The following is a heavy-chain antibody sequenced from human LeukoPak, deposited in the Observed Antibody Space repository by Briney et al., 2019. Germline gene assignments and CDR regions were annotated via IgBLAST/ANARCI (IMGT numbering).Heavy chain of an antibody. J-gene: IGHJ3*02. CDR1: GYTFTSYG. CDR3: ARHEGGSSSWYDAFDI. V-gene: IGHV1-18*01. CDR2: ISAYNGNT. Sequence: GASVKVSCKASGYTFTSYGISWVRQAPGQGLEWMGWISAYNGNTNYAQKLQGRVTMTTDTSTSTAYMELRSLRSDDTAVYYCARHEGGSSSWYDAFDIWGQGTMVTVSS. D-gene: IGHD6-13*01.